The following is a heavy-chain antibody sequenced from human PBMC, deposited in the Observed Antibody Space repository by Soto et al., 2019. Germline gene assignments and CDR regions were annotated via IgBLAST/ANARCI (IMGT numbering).Heavy chain of an antibody. CDR2: VSSDGSST. CDR3: ARGLPNFSSFDS. D-gene: IGHD5-12*01. CDR1: GFTFSSYW. J-gene: IGHJ4*02. V-gene: IGHV3-74*01. Sequence: EVQLVESGGGLVQPGESLRLSCAASGFTFSSYWMHWIRQAPGKRLVWVSRVSSDGSSTVYANSVKGRLTISRDNAKNTLYLQMNSLSDEDTAVYYCARGLPNFSSFDSWGQGTLVTVSS.